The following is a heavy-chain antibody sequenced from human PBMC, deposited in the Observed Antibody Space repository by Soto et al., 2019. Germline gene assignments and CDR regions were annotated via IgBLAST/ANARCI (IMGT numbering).Heavy chain of an antibody. D-gene: IGHD3-9*01. Sequence: GGSLRLSCAASGFPFISYAMSWVRQAPGKGLEWVSAISGSGGSTYYADSVKGRFTISRDNSKNTLYLQMNSLRAEDTAVYYCAKDRARYYDILTGYFPIAEIVCYGMDVWGQGTTVTVSS. CDR3: AKDRARYYDILTGYFPIAEIVCYGMDV. V-gene: IGHV3-23*01. CDR2: ISGSGGST. J-gene: IGHJ6*02. CDR1: GFPFISYA.